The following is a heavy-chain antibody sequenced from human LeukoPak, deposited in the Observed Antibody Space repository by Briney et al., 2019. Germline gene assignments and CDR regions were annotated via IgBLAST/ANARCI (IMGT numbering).Heavy chain of an antibody. CDR3: ARSRTYYDFWSGYYSAYYYGMDV. J-gene: IGHJ6*02. CDR2: ISSDGSST. CDR1: GFTFSSYW. D-gene: IGHD3-3*01. V-gene: IGHV3-74*01. Sequence: GGSLRLSCAASGFTFSSYWMHWVRQAPGKGLVWVSRISSDGSSTSYADSVKGRFTISRDNAKNTLYLQMNSLRAEDTAVYYCARSRTYYDFWSGYYSAYYYGMDVWGQGTTVTVSS.